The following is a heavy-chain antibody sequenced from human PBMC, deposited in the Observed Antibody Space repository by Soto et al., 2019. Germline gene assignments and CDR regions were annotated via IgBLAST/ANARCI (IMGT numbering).Heavy chain of an antibody. CDR1: GFTFSSYG. V-gene: IGHV3-33*01. J-gene: IGHJ4*02. Sequence: QVQLVESGGGVVQPGRSLRLSCAASGFTFSSYGMHWVRQAPGKGLEWVAVIWYDGSNKYYADSVKGRFTISRDNSKNTLYLQMNSLRAEDTAVYYCARVHLDYGGKPAYFDYWGQGTLVTVSS. CDR2: IWYDGSNK. CDR3: ARVHLDYGGKPAYFDY. D-gene: IGHD4-17*01.